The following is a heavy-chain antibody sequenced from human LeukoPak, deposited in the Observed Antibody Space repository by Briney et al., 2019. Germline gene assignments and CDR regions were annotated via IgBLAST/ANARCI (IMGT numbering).Heavy chain of an antibody. CDR2: ISPNSGDT. J-gene: IGHJ4*02. CDR3: ARYCPGSICHRPYFDY. V-gene: IGHV1-2*02. D-gene: IGHD2-8*02. CDR1: GYTFTDFY. Sequence: ASVKVSCKASGYTFTDFYMHWVRQAPGQGLEWMGWISPNSGDTNFAQKFQGRVTMTRDTSISTAYMEVSSLRSDDTAVYYCARYCPGSICHRPYFDYWGQGTLVTVSS.